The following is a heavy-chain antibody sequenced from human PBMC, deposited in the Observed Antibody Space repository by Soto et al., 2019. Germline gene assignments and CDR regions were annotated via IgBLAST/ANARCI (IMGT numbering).Heavy chain of an antibody. Sequence: ASVKVSCKASGYTFTSYGISWVRQAPGQGLEWMGWISAYNGNTNYAQKLQGRVTMTTDTSTSTAYMELRSLRSDDTAVYYCARDHVKRTSRFLEWARSDWGQGTLVTVSS. CDR1: GYTFTSYG. D-gene: IGHD3-3*01. CDR3: ARDHVKRTSRFLEWARSD. V-gene: IGHV1-18*01. J-gene: IGHJ4*02. CDR2: ISAYNGNT.